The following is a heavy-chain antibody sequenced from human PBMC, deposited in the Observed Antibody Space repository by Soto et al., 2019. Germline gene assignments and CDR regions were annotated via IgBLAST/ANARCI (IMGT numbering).Heavy chain of an antibody. CDR2: IYYSGST. Sequence: SETLSLTCTVSGGSISSYYWSWIRQPPGKGLEWIGYIYYSGSTNYNPSLKSLVTISVDTSKNQLSLKLSSVTAADTAVYYCARRYGYYFDYWGQGTLVTVSS. D-gene: IGHD4-17*01. J-gene: IGHJ4*02. CDR1: GGSISSYY. CDR3: ARRYGYYFDY. V-gene: IGHV4-59*08.